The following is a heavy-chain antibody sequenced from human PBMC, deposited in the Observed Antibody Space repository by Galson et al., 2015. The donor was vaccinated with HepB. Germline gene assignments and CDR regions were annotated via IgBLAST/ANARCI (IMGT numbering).Heavy chain of an antibody. V-gene: IGHV1-46*01. Sequence: SVKVSCKASGYSFSRYCIHWVRQAPGQGLEWMGIINPNGATTSYAQKFQGTVTMTRDKSTSTVYMELSSLRSEDTAVYYCARGGDYLDSWGQGTLVTVSS. CDR1: GYSFSRYC. CDR2: INPNGATT. J-gene: IGHJ4*02. CDR3: ARGGDYLDS.